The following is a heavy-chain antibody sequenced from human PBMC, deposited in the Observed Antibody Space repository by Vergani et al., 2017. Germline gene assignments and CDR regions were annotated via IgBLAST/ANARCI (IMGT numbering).Heavy chain of an antibody. D-gene: IGHD5-24*01. CDR1: GFTFSSYA. J-gene: IGHJ5*02. CDR3: AKDYRGKMATNNWFDP. CDR2: TSGSGGST. Sequence: EVQLLESGGGLVQPGGSLRLSCAASGFTFSSYAMSWVRQAPGKGLEWVSATSGSGGSTYYADSVKGRFTISRDNSKNTLYLQMNSLRAEDTAVYYCAKDYRGKMATNNWFDPWGQGTLVTVSS. V-gene: IGHV3-23*01.